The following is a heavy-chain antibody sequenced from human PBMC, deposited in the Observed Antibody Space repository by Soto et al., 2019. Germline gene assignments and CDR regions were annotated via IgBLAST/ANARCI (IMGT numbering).Heavy chain of an antibody. CDR1: GFTCRDYY. J-gene: IGHJ6*02. Sequence: QVQLVESGGGLVRPGGSLRLSCEASGFTCRDYYMTWFRQAPGKGLEWLSYIDSSTKYTNYADSVKGRFTISRDNAKNSLYQQLNSLRADDTAVYYCEREYYYTMDVWGQGTMVTVSS. V-gene: IGHV3-11*05. CDR3: EREYYYTMDV. CDR2: IDSSTKYT.